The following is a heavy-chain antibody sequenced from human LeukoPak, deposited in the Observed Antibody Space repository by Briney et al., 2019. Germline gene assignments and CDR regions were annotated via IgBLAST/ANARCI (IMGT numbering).Heavy chain of an antibody. Sequence: PSETLSLTCSVYSDSFSGGYWSWLRQPPGKGLDWIGEISDNEGIKYSPSLKSRVTISVDASKNHFSLKLTSVTAADTAVYYCARGLDRSKTGYWGRGSLVTVSS. CDR3: ARGLDRSKTGY. D-gene: IGHD3-22*01. J-gene: IGHJ4*02. V-gene: IGHV4-34*01. CDR1: SDSFSGGY. CDR2: ISDNEGI.